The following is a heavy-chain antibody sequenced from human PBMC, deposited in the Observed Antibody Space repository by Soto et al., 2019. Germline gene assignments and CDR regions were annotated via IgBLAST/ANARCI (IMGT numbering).Heavy chain of an antibody. CDR3: ALRTTTVTWWFDP. D-gene: IGHD4-17*01. V-gene: IGHV2-5*02. J-gene: IGHJ5*02. CDR1: GFSLTTSGVG. Sequence: QITLKESGPTLVKPTQTLTLTCTFSGFSLTTSGVGVGWIRQPPGKALEWLALIYWDDDKRYSPYLKSRLTITNDTSKIQVALTMTNMHPADTATYFCALRTTTVTWWFDPWGQGTLLTVSS. CDR2: IYWDDDK.